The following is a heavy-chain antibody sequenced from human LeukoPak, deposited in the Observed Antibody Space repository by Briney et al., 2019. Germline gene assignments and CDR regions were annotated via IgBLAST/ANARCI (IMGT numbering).Heavy chain of an antibody. CDR1: GYTFTRYG. J-gene: IGHJ4*02. Sequence: ASVKVSCKASGYTFTRYGISWVRQAPGQGLEWMGWMNPNSGNTGYAQKFQGRVTITRNTSISTAYMELRSLRSDDTAVYYCASGTWDFDYWGQGTLVTVSS. CDR3: ASGTWDFDY. V-gene: IGHV1-8*03. D-gene: IGHD7-27*01. CDR2: MNPNSGNT.